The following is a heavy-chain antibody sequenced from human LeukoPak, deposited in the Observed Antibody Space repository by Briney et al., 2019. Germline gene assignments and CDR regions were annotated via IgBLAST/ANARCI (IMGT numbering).Heavy chain of an antibody. CDR1: GGSISNYY. V-gene: IGHV4-59*12. D-gene: IGHD6-19*01. CDR2: IYYSGST. Sequence: SETLSLTCSVSGGSISNYYWSWIRQPPGKGLEWIGYIYYSGSTSYNPSLRSRVTISVDTSKNQFSLKLSSVTAADTAVYHCARGGGGSGWYQGRYYYYYMDVWGKGTTVTISS. J-gene: IGHJ6*03. CDR3: ARGGGGSGWYQGRYYYYYMDV.